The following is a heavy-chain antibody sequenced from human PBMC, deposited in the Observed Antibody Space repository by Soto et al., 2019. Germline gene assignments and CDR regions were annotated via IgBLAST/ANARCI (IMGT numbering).Heavy chain of an antibody. CDR3: ARGAADYGDAFDI. J-gene: IGHJ3*02. Sequence: QVRLQESGPGLVKPSQTLSLTCRVSGDSTSRGGYYWSWIRQHPGKGLEWIGHLYRSGNTYFNPSLKSRVSISLGTSSNQCSLNLTSVTAADTAVYYCARGAADYGDAFDIWGQGTTVTVSS. D-gene: IGHD4-17*01. V-gene: IGHV4-31*03. CDR1: GDSTSRGGYY. CDR2: LYRSGNT.